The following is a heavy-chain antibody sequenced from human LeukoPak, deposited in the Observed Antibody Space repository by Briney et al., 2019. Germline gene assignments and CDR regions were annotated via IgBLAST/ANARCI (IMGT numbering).Heavy chain of an antibody. D-gene: IGHD6-19*01. CDR1: GFTFSSYG. CDR2: ISYDGSNK. V-gene: IGHV3-30*18. J-gene: IGHJ4*02. CDR3: AKSGIAVAGIRSPSDY. Sequence: GRSLRLSCAASGFTFSSYGMHWVRQAPGKGLEWVAVISYDGSNKYYADSVKGRFTISRDNSKNTLYLQMNSLRAEDTAVYYCAKSGIAVAGIRSPSDYWAREPWSPSPQ.